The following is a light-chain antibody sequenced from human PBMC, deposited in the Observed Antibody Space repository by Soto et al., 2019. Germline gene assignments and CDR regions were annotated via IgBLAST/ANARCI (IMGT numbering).Light chain of an antibody. CDR3: QTCGTVV. CDR2: LNSDGSH. J-gene: IGLJ2*01. Sequence: QPVLTQSPSASASLGASVKLTCTLRSGHSSYAIAWHQQQPEKGPRYLMKLNSDGSHSKGDGIPDRFSGSSSGAERYLTISSLQYEDEADYYCQTCGTVVFGGGTKLTVL. CDR1: SGHSSYA. V-gene: IGLV4-69*01.